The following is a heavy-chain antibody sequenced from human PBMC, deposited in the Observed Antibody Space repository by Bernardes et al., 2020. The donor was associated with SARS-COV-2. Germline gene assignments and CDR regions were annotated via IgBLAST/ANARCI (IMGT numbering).Heavy chain of an antibody. Sequence: GGSLILSCAASGFSFRNSAMSWVRQAPGQGLEWVSSISIAGTPYFADSVRGRFTISRDNSKNTLYLQMHSLRVEDTALYFCAKEIRPNDYWGQGTQVTVS. V-gene: IGHV3-23*01. CDR3: AKEIRPNDY. J-gene: IGHJ4*02. D-gene: IGHD3-3*02. CDR2: ISIAGTP. CDR1: GFSFRNSA.